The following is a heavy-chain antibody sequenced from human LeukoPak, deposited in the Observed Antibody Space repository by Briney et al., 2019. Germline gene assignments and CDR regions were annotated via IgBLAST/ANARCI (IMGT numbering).Heavy chain of an antibody. CDR2: IYTSGST. CDR1: GGSISSYY. J-gene: IGHJ5*02. CDR3: ARVSIAAGADWFDP. Sequence: PSETLSLTCTVSGGSISSYYWSWIRQPAGKGLEWIGRIYTSGSTNYNPSLKSRVTMSVDTSKNQLSLKLSSVTAADTAVYYCARVSIAAGADWFDPWGQGTLVTVSS. D-gene: IGHD6-13*01. V-gene: IGHV4-4*07.